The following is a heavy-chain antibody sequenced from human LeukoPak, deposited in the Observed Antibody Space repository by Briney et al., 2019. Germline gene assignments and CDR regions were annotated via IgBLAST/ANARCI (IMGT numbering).Heavy chain of an antibody. CDR1: GGSNSGNY. D-gene: IGHD1-26*01. CDR3: ARGREWEPKVFDY. CDR2: IYYSGST. V-gene: IGHV4-59*01. Sequence: SETLSLTCAVSGGSNSGNYWSWIRQPPGKGLEWIGYIYYSGSTNYNPSLKSRVTISVDTSKNQFSLKLSSVTAADTAVYYCARGREWEPKVFDYWGQGTLVTVSS. J-gene: IGHJ4*02.